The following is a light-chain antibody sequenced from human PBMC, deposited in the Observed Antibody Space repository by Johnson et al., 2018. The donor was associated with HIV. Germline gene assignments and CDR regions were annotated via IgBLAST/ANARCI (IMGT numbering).Light chain of an antibody. V-gene: IGLV1-51*01. J-gene: IGLJ1*01. CDR2: DNN. CDR1: SSNIGNNY. CDR3: GTWDSSLSSLYV. Sequence: QSVLTQPPSVSAAPGQKVTISCSGSSSNIGNNYVSWYQQFPGTAPKLVIYDNNKRPSGIPDRFSGSKSGTSATLDITGLQTGDEADYYCGTWDSSLSSLYVFGTGTKVTVL.